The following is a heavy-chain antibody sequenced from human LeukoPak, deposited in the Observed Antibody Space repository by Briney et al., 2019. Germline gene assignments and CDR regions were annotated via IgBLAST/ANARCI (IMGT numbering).Heavy chain of an antibody. V-gene: IGHV6-1*01. CDR3: ARIAYTRSPP. J-gene: IGHJ5*02. Sequence: SQTLSLTCAISGDSVSSNNAAWNWIRQSPSRGLEWLGRTYYRSKWYNDYAVSVNSRITINPDTSKYQFSLQLNFVTPEYPAVFYCARIAYTRSPPWGQGTLVTVPS. CDR1: GDSVSSNNAA. D-gene: IGHD2-2*02. CDR2: TYYRSKWYN.